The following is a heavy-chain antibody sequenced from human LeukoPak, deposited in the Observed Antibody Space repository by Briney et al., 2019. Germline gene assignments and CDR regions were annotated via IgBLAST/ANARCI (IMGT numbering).Heavy chain of an antibody. CDR3: ARDLGGYIDY. Sequence: SETLSLTCVVYGGSFSGYFWSWIRQPPGKGLEWIGEIKRSGSTKYNPSLKSRVTMSLDTSKNQFSLKLSSVTAADTAVCYCARDLGGYIDYWGQGTLVTVSS. J-gene: IGHJ4*02. D-gene: IGHD2-15*01. CDR1: GGSFSGYF. V-gene: IGHV4-34*01. CDR2: IKRSGST.